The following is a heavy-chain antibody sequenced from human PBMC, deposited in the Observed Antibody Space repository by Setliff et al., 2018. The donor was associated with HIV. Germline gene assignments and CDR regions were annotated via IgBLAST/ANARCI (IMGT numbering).Heavy chain of an antibody. CDR2: VYYSGST. Sequence: PSETLSLTCTVSGAFISSGTFYWGWIRQPPGKGLEWLGSVYYSGSTQYNPSFKSRATISTETFKTRFSLKVTSVTAADTAVYYCARGTDNGDADFDSWGQGTLVTVSS. J-gene: IGHJ5*01. D-gene: IGHD2-8*01. V-gene: IGHV4-39*07. CDR3: ARGTDNGDADFDS. CDR1: GAFISSGTFY.